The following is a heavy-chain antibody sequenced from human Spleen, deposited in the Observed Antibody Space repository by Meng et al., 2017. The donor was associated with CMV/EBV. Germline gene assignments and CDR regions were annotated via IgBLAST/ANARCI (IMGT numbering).Heavy chain of an antibody. CDR3: ARFSSGYATYHHTRQIDY. Sequence: SETLSLTCTVSGGSISSSSYYWGWIRQPPGKGLEWIGSIYYSGSTYYNPSLKSRVTISVDTSKNQFSLKLSSVTAADTALYFCARFSSGYATYHHTRQIDYWGQGTLVTVSS. D-gene: IGHD2-2*01. CDR2: IYYSGST. CDR1: GGSISSSSYY. V-gene: IGHV4-39*01. J-gene: IGHJ4*02.